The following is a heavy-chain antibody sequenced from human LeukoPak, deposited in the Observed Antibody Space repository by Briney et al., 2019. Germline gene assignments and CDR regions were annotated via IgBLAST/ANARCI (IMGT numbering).Heavy chain of an antibody. D-gene: IGHD2-2*01. CDR2: TYTSGSI. J-gene: IGHJ4*02. CDR3: ARGTPYCSSTSCYYFDY. CDR1: GGSISSYY. V-gene: IGHV4-4*07. Sequence: SETLSLTCTVSGGSISSYYWSWIRQPAGKGLEWIGRTYTSGSINYNPSLKSRVTISVDTSKNQFSLKLSSVTAADTAVYYCARGTPYCSSTSCYYFDYWGQGTLVTVSS.